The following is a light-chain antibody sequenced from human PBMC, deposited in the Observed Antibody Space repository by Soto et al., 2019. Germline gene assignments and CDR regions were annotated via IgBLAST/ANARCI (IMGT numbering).Light chain of an antibody. Sequence: DIQMTKSPSTLSASVGDRVTITCRASQSTSSYLAWYQQKPGKAPKLLIYQASSLENGVPSRFSGSGSGTEFSLTISSLQPDDFATYYCQQYSSHSTFGQGTKVDNK. CDR3: QQYSSHST. V-gene: IGKV1-5*03. CDR2: QAS. J-gene: IGKJ1*01. CDR1: QSTSSY.